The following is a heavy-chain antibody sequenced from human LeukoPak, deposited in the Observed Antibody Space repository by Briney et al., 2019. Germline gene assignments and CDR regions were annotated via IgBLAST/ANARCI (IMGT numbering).Heavy chain of an antibody. Sequence: SETLSLTCAVYGGSFSGYYWSRIRQPPGKGLEWIGEINHSGSTNYNPSLKSRVTISVDTFKNQFSLKLSSVTAADTAVYYCARRGYSYGFRAFDIWGQGTMVTVSS. J-gene: IGHJ3*02. V-gene: IGHV4-34*01. CDR1: GGSFSGYY. CDR2: INHSGST. CDR3: ARRGYSYGFRAFDI. D-gene: IGHD5-18*01.